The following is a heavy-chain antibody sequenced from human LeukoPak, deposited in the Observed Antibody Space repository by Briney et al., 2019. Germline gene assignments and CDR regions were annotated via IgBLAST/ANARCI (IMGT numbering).Heavy chain of an antibody. CDR2: IYSGGTT. CDR1: GFSVSTKY. D-gene: IGHD3-22*01. CDR3: ARGTRYDSSGYYSQDLDY. J-gene: IGHJ4*02. V-gene: IGHV3-66*01. Sequence: PGGSLRLSCAVSGFSVSTKYMSWVRQAPGKGLEWVSVIYSGGTTYYADSVKGRFTISRDNSKNTLYLQMNSLRAEDTAVYYCARGTRYDSSGYYSQDLDYWGQGTLVTVSS.